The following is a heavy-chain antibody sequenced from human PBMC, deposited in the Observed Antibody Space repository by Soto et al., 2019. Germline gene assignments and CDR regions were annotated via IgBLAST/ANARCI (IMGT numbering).Heavy chain of an antibody. J-gene: IGHJ4*02. CDR2: INGGNGNT. D-gene: IGHD1-26*01. CDR1: GYTFTSYA. Sequence: ASVKVSCKASGYTFTSYAMLWVLQAPGQRLEWMGWINGGNGNTYYSEHFQGRVTLTRDTSAGTVYMQLSSLTSEDTAVYYCARDDSGFSGSHYIDYFNYWGQGALVTVSS. CDR3: ARDDSGFSGSHYIDYFNY. V-gene: IGHV1-3*01.